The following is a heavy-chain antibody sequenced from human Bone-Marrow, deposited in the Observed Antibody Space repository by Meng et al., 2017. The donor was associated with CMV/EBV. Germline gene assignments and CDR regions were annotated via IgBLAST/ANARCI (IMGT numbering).Heavy chain of an antibody. CDR3: ARELADYSSSWYLVNWFDP. CDR1: RFTFSNYG. Sequence: GESLKISCAASRFTFSNYGMHWVRQAPGKGLEWVSYISSSGSTIYYADSVKGRFTISRDNAKNSLYLQMNSLRAEDTAVYYCARELADYSSSWYLVNWFDPWGQGTLVTVSS. D-gene: IGHD6-13*01. J-gene: IGHJ5*02. V-gene: IGHV3-48*04. CDR2: ISSSGSTI.